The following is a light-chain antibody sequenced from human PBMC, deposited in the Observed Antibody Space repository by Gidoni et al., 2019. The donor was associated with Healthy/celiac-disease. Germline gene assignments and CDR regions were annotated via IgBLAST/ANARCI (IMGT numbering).Light chain of an antibody. Sequence: LVMTQSPATLSVSPGERATLSCRATQSVSSNLAWYQQKPGQAPRILIYGASTRATGIPARFSGSGSGKEFTLTISSMQSEDFAVYDCQQYNNWPLTFGGGTKVEIK. CDR1: QSVSSN. CDR2: GAS. J-gene: IGKJ4*01. CDR3: QQYNNWPLT. V-gene: IGKV3-15*01.